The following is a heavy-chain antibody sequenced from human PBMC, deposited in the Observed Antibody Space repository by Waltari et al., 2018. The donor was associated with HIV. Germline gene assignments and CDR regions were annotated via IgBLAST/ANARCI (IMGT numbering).Heavy chain of an antibody. CDR1: GGSISRGSYY. D-gene: IGHD3-22*01. CDR2: IYTSGST. V-gene: IGHV4-61*02. J-gene: IGHJ4*02. Sequence: QVQLQESGPGLVKPSQTLSLTCTVSGGSISRGSYYWSWIRQPAGKGLEWIGRIYTSGSTNYNPSLKSRVTISVDTSKNQFSLKLSSVTAADTAVYYCARDPSRVPYYYDSSGLDYWGQGTLVTVSS. CDR3: ARDPSRVPYYYDSSGLDY.